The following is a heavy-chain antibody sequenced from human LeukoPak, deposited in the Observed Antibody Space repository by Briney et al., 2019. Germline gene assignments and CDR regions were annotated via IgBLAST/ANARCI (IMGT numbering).Heavy chain of an antibody. Sequence: GGSLRLSCAASGFTFSSYAMHWVRQAPGKGLEWVAVISYDGSNKYYADSVKGRFTISRDNSKNTLYLQMKSLRAEDTAVYYCARDESYYDSSGYYLRQSFDYWGQGTLVTVSS. V-gene: IGHV3-30*04. CDR3: ARDESYYDSSGYYLRQSFDY. CDR2: ISYDGSNK. D-gene: IGHD3-22*01. CDR1: GFTFSSYA. J-gene: IGHJ4*02.